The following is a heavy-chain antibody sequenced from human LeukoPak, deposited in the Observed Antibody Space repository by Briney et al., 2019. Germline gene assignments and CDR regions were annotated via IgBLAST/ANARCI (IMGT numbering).Heavy chain of an antibody. V-gene: IGHV5-51*01. CDR3: ARGYEAPYYYMDV. CDR2: IYAGDSDT. Sequence: GESLKISCKGSGYSFSTYWIAWVRQMPGKGLEWVGIIYAGDSDTTYSPSFQGQVTISADKSISTAYLQWSSLKASDTDMYYCARGYEAPYYYMDVWGKGTTVTVSS. D-gene: IGHD2-2*01. CDR1: GYSFSTYW. J-gene: IGHJ6*03.